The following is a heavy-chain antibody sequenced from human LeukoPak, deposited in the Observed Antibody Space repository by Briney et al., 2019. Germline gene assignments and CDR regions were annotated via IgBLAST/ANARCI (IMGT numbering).Heavy chain of an antibody. Sequence: PGGSLRLSCAASGFTFSSYGMHWVRQAPGKGLEWVAVISYDGSNKYYADSVKGRFTISRDNSKNTLYLQMDSLRAEDTAVYYCAKEKNGWTTWDRGTLVTVSS. CDR2: ISYDGSNK. CDR1: GFTFSSYG. J-gene: IGHJ2*01. V-gene: IGHV3-30*18. CDR3: AKEKNGWTT. D-gene: IGHD3/OR15-3a*01.